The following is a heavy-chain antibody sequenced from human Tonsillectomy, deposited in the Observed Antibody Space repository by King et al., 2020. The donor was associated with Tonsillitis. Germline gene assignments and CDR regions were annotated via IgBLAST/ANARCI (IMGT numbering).Heavy chain of an antibody. Sequence: VQLVESGGGLVQPGGSLRLSCAVSGFTLSSYWMTWVRQAPGKGLEWVANIKQDGSEKYYVDSVKGRFTISRDNAKNSLYLQINSLRAEDTAVYDCARVRGAFVIWGQGTMVTVSS. D-gene: IGHD3-10*01. J-gene: IGHJ3*02. CDR2: IKQDGSEK. CDR3: ARVRGAFVI. CDR1: GFTLSSYW. V-gene: IGHV3-7*03.